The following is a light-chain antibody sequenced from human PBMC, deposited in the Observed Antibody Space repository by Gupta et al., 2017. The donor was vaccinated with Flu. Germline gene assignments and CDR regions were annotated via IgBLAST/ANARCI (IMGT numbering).Light chain of an antibody. Sequence: DLVMTQSPDSLAVSLGERATITCRSSQSVSYTANNRHYLSWYQQKPGHPPKLLISWAPTRASGVSDRFSGRGSGTEFTLTINSRRAEDVAVYYCQQRYQSPPTFGQGTKLDI. CDR2: WAP. CDR3: QQRYQSPPT. CDR1: QSVSYTANNRHY. J-gene: IGKJ2*01. V-gene: IGKV4-1*01.